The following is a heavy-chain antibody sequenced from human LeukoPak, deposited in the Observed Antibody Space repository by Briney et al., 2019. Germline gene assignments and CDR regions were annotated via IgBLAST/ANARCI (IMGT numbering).Heavy chain of an antibody. D-gene: IGHD3-3*01. Sequence: KPSETLSLTCTVSGGSISSYYWSWIRQPPGKGLEWIGYIYYSGSTNYNPSLKSRVTISVDTSKNQFSLKLSSVTAADTAVHYCARSSDFWSGPFDYWGQGTLVTVSS. J-gene: IGHJ4*02. CDR3: ARSSDFWSGPFDY. V-gene: IGHV4-59*01. CDR2: IYYSGST. CDR1: GGSISSYY.